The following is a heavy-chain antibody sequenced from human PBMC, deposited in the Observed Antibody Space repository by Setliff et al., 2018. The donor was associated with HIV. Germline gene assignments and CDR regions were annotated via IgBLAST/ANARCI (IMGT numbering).Heavy chain of an antibody. CDR3: ARGSTAVNYYYYYIDV. D-gene: IGHD2-2*01. Sequence: ASVKVSCKASGHTFTGYYMHWVRQAPGQGLEWMGRINPNSGDTNYAQKFKGRVTMTRDTSISTAYMEVTRLRSDDTAVYYCARGSTAVNYYYYYIDVWGKGTTVTVSS. J-gene: IGHJ6*03. V-gene: IGHV1-2*06. CDR2: INPNSGDT. CDR1: GHTFTGYY.